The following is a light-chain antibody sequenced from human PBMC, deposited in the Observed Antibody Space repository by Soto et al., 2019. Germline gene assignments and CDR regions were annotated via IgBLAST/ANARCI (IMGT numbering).Light chain of an antibody. CDR2: EVI. J-gene: IGLJ3*02. Sequence: QSDLTQPDSVYGSPGQSITFSCTGTSGDVGPYKFVSWYQQHPGKVPKLIIFEVIYRPSGVSSRFSGSKSGNTDSLTISDLQSDEEAHYYCSAYTILKTRVFGGGTKLTVL. V-gene: IGLV2-14*01. CDR3: SAYTILKTRV. CDR1: SGDVGPYKF.